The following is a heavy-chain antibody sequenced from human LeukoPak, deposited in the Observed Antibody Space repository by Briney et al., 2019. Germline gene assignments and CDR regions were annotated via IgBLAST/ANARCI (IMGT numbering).Heavy chain of an antibody. D-gene: IGHD6-19*01. V-gene: IGHV1-69*05. J-gene: IGHJ3*02. CDR3: ARDSRQEGIAVAGGDAFDI. Sequence: SVKVSCKASGGTFSSYAISWVRQAPGQGLEWMGGIIPIFGTANYAQKFQGRVTITTDESTSTAYMELSSLRSEDTAVYYCARDSRQEGIAVAGGDAFDIWGQGTMVTASS. CDR1: GGTFSSYA. CDR2: IIPIFGTA.